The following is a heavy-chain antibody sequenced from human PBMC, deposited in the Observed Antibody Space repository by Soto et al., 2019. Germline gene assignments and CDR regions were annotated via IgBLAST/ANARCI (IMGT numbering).Heavy chain of an antibody. CDR1: CSSIISYY. V-gene: IGHV4-59*01. D-gene: IGHD2-21*02. CDR2: MYNTGST. J-gene: IGHJ6*02. CDR3: ARDLWGYCGTDCYPLDV. Sequence: SDTLSLTCTFSCSSIISYYWSWISQPPGKGLEWIGYMYNTGSTVYNPPFKSRVTISVDTSKNQFSLKLNSVTAADTAVYYCARDLWGYCGTDCYPLDVWGQGTTVTVS.